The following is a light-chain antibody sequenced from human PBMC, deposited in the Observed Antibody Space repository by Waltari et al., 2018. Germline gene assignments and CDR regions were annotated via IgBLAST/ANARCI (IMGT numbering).Light chain of an antibody. J-gene: IGLJ2*01. CDR1: SSDVAGYHY. Sequence: QSALTQPPSASGSPGQSVTISCTGPSSDVAGYHYVYWYHQHPGKAPKLMIYEVSKRPSGVPDRFSGSKSGNTASLTVSGLQAEDEADYYCSSYAGSNNFVVFGGGTKLTVL. V-gene: IGLV2-8*01. CDR2: EVS. CDR3: SSYAGSNNFVV.